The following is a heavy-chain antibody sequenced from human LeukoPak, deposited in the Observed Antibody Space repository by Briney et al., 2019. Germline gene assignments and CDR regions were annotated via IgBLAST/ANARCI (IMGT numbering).Heavy chain of an antibody. CDR1: GYTFTSYS. CDR2: ISVYTGNT. CDR3: ARDNTFDN. J-gene: IGHJ4*02. V-gene: IGHV1-18*01. Sequence: ASVKVSCKASGYTFTSYSINQVRQAPGQGLEYMGWISVYTGNTNYAQKFQGRVTMTTDTSTNIAYMQLRSLRSDDTGVYYCARDNTFDNWGQGTLVTVSS.